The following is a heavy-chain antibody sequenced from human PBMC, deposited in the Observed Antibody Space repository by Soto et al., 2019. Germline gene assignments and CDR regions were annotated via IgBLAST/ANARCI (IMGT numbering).Heavy chain of an antibody. CDR1: GYTFALYG. Sequence: QVPLVQSGPDMRKPGASVRVSCTASGYTFALYGISWVRQAPGQGLEWMGRINTYSGNTTSAQKFQDRVTMTTEKTTTADMELRSLMPYDTAIYYCAAERYEALSDGTVAWGHGASVSVSS. V-gene: IGHV1-18*01. D-gene: IGHD3-3*01. CDR3: AAERYEALSDGTVA. J-gene: IGHJ6*02. CDR2: INTYSGNT.